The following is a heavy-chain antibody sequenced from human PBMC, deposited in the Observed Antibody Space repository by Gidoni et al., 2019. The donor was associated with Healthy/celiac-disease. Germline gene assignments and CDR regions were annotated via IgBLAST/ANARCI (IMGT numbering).Heavy chain of an antibody. V-gene: IGHV2-26*01. J-gene: IGHJ4*02. CDR1: PFSLSNSRMG. D-gene: IGHD6-19*01. CDR3: ARMRILPGGSSGWYVDY. CDR2: IFSNDEK. Sequence: QVTLKESGLVLVKPTDTLTLTCTVSPFSLSNSRMGVSWIRQPPAKALEWLAHIFSNDEKSYSTSLKSRLTISKDTSKSQVVLTMTNMDPVDTATYYCARMRILPGGSSGWYVDYWGQGTLVTVSS.